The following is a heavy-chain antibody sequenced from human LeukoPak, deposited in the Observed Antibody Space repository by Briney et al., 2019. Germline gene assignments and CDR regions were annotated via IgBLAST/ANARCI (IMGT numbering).Heavy chain of an antibody. Sequence: GGSLRLSCAASGFTFSNYAMTWVRQAPGKGLEWVSYISSSGSTIYYADSVKGRFTISRDNAKNSLYLQMNSLRAEDTAVYYCARVVERRGPFDYWGQGTLVTVSS. CDR2: ISSSGSTI. CDR3: ARVVERRGPFDY. J-gene: IGHJ4*02. V-gene: IGHV3-48*04. D-gene: IGHD1-1*01. CDR1: GFTFSNYA.